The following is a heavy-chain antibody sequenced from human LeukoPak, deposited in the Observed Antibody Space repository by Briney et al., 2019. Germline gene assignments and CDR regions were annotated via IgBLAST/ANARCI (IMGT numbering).Heavy chain of an antibody. CDR1: GFTFSSYS. D-gene: IGHD3-10*01. Sequence: KPGGSLRLSCAASGFTFSSYSMNWIRQAPGKGLEWVSSISSSSSYIYYADSVKGRFTISRDNAKNSLYLQMNSLRADDTAVYYCARDDSRYGSGRGSYWGQGTLVTVSS. J-gene: IGHJ4*02. V-gene: IGHV3-21*01. CDR2: ISSSSSYI. CDR3: ARDDSRYGSGRGSY.